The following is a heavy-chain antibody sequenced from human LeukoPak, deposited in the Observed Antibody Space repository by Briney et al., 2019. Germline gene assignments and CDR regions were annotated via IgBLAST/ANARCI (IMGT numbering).Heavy chain of an antibody. CDR1: GYSFTNYD. D-gene: IGHD3-3*01. V-gene: IGHV1-8*03. Sequence: ASVKVSCKASGYSFTNYDINWVRQATGQGLEWMGWMNPKSGDTGYSQKFQGRVFITRDTSINTAYMELSSLGSEDTAVYYCARGPYDFWSGHYYMDVWGKGTTVTVSS. CDR3: ARGPYDFWSGHYYMDV. CDR2: MNPKSGDT. J-gene: IGHJ6*03.